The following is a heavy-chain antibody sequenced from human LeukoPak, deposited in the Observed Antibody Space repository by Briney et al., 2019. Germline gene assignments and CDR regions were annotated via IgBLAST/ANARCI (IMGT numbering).Heavy chain of an antibody. V-gene: IGHV1-18*01. D-gene: IGHD1-1*01. CDR3: ARTCTTGTVMDV. J-gene: IGHJ6*02. CDR2: ISAHDGNT. CDR1: GYTFTSYG. Sequence: ASVKVSCKASGYTFTSYGISWVRQAPGQGLEWMEWISAHDGNTNYAPKLQGRVTMTTDTSTSTAYMELRSLRSDDTAVYYCARTCTTGTVMDVWGQGTTVTVSS.